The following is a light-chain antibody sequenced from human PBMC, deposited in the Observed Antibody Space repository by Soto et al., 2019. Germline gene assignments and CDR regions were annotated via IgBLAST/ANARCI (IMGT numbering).Light chain of an antibody. CDR3: LQHNSFPLT. CDR2: AAS. V-gene: IGKV1-17*01. Sequence: DIQMTQSPSSLSASVGDRVTITCRASQAIRNDLGWYQQKAGKAPKRLIYAASSLQSGVPSRFSGSGSGTEFTLTISSLQPEDFATYYCLQHNSFPLTFGGGTRWIS. J-gene: IGKJ4*01. CDR1: QAIRND.